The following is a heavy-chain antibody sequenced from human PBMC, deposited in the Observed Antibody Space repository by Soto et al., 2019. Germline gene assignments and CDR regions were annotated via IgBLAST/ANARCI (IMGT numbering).Heavy chain of an antibody. J-gene: IGHJ6*02. CDR3: ARDLRQGASGATVYGMDV. CDR2: VSHDGRKT. Sequence: VQLVESGGGEVQPGTSLRLSCIASGFIFSNNGMHWVRQAPGKGLEWVALVSHDGRKTFYADSVKGRLTIYRGNSKNTVYLHMNNLRPEDTAVYRCARDLRQGASGATVYGMDVWGQGTTVTVSS. D-gene: IGHD7-27*01. V-gene: IGHV3-30*03. CDR1: GFIFSNNG.